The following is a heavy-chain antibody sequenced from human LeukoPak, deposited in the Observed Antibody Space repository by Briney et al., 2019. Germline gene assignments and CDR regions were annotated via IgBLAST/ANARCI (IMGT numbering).Heavy chain of an antibody. CDR1: GFTFSSYW. D-gene: IGHD2-15*01. CDR2: IKQDGSEK. J-gene: IGHJ2*01. CDR3: AKGQDTGFWYFDL. Sequence: HTGGSLRLSCAASGFTFSSYWMSWVRQAPGKGLEWVANIKQDGSEKYYVDSVKGRFTISRDNAKNSLYLQMNSLRAEDTAVYYCAKGQDTGFWYFDLWGRGTLVTVSS. V-gene: IGHV3-7*01.